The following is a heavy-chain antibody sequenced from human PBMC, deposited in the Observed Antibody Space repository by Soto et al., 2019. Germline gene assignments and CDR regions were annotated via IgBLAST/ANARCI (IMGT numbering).Heavy chain of an antibody. Sequence: ASVKVSCKASGYTFTSYGISWVRQAPGQGLEWMGWISAYNGNTNYAQKLQGRVTMTTDTSTSTAYMELRSLRSDDTAVYYCARVDYYDSSGYYYRPDYWGQGTLVTVSS. CDR2: ISAYNGNT. V-gene: IGHV1-18*01. CDR3: ARVDYYDSSGYYYRPDY. D-gene: IGHD3-22*01. J-gene: IGHJ4*02. CDR1: GYTFTSYG.